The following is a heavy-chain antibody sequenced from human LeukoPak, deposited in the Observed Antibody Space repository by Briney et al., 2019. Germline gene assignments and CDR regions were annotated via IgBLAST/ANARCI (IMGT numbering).Heavy chain of an antibody. CDR3: ARVLLWFGELHIYYFDY. V-gene: IGHV3-7*01. CDR1: GFTFSSYW. J-gene: IGHJ4*02. D-gene: IGHD3-10*01. Sequence: GGSLRLSCAASGFTFSSYWMSWVRQAPGKGLEWVANIKQDESEKYYVDSVKGRFTISRDNAKNSLYLQMNSLRAEDTAVYYCARVLLWFGELHIYYFDYWGQGTLVTVSS. CDR2: IKQDESEK.